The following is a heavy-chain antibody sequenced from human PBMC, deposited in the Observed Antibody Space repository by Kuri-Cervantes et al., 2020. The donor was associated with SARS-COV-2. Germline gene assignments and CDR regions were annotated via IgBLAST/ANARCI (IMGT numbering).Heavy chain of an antibody. D-gene: IGHD1-26*01. CDR3: ARDPDGSHFDY. V-gene: IGHV4-4*07. CDR2: IDISGNH. Sequence: SETLSPTCSVANGSLGDYPWGWDRQPAGKGLEWIGRIDISGNHNYNSSLRSRVTMSADTSKNQFSLRLSSVTAADTAVYYCARDPDGSHFDYWGQGTLVTVSS. CDR1: NGSLGDYP. J-gene: IGHJ4*02.